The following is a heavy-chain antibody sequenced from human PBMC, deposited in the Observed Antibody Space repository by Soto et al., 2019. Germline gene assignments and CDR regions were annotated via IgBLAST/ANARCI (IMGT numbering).Heavy chain of an antibody. CDR3: ARGKGMEENYYYYGLDI. V-gene: IGHV1-46*01. CDR1: GYTSTSYY. CDR2: INPSGGST. D-gene: IGHD1-1*01. J-gene: IGHJ6*02. Sequence: ASVKVSCKASGYTSTSYYMHWVRQAPGQGLEWMGIINPSGGSTSYAQKFQGRVTMTRDTSTSTVYMELSSLRSEDTAVYYCARGKGMEENYYYYGLDIWGQGTTVTVSS.